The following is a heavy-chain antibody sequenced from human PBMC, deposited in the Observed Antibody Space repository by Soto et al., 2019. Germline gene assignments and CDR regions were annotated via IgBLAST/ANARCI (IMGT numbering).Heavy chain of an antibody. V-gene: IGHV4-30-4*01. CDR2: LYNGGST. D-gene: IGHD7-27*01. Sequence: QVQLQESGPGLLKPSQTLSLTCAVSGGSISHVYYYWSWIRQLPDKGLEWIGHLYNGGSTYNNPSLTRRVTISVDTSRNQFSLQLTSVSAADTAVYYCATGPSGDKVDSWGQGILVTVSS. J-gene: IGHJ4*02. CDR1: GGSISHVYYY. CDR3: ATGPSGDKVDS.